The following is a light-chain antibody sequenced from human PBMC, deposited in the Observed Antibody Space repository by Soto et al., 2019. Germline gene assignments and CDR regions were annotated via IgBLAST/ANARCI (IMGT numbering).Light chain of an antibody. J-gene: IGLJ2*01. CDR2: EAS. CDR3: CSYASSSVV. CDR1: SSDVGSHNL. V-gene: IGLV2-23*01. Sequence: QSALTQPASVSGSPGQSITISCTGSSSDVGSHNLVSWYQQHPGNATKLMIYEASKRPSGVSNRFSGSKSGNTASLTISGLQAEDEADYYCCSYASSSVVFGGGTKLTVL.